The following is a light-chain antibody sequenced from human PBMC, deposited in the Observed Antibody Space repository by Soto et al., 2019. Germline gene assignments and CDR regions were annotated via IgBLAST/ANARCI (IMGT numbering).Light chain of an antibody. CDR2: GAS. CDR3: QQYDYWPPLT. V-gene: IGKV3-15*01. Sequence: EIVMTQSPATLSVSPGERATLSCRASQSIKNNLAWYQQKPGQSPRLLIYGASTRATGIPARFSGSGSGTEFSLTISSLQSEDFAVYYCQQYDYWPPLTFGGGTKVEIK. CDR1: QSIKNN. J-gene: IGKJ4*01.